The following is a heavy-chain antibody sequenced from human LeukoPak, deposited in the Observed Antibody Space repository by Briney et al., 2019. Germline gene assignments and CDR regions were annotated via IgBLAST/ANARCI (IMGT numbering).Heavy chain of an antibody. CDR2: INPNTGAT. D-gene: IGHD6-25*01. Sequence: PRASVKVSCKASGYTFSIYNVHWVRQAPGQGLEWMGWINPNTGATNYAQKFQGRVTMTRDTSISTGYMELSRLRSDDTAVYYCARAAPGSPATSLYYWGQGTLVTVSS. CDR1: GYTFSIYN. V-gene: IGHV1-2*02. CDR3: ARAAPGSPATSLYY. J-gene: IGHJ4*02.